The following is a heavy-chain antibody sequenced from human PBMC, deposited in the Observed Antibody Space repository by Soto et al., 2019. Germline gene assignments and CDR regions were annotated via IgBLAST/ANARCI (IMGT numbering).Heavy chain of an antibody. Sequence: SGGSLRLSCAGSGFTFNSFGMSWVRQAPGKGLEWVSDISGEGTDTYYVGSVKGRFTISRDNSKNTLYLQMNSLRVEDTAVYYCAKVPSTGSSEGFDYWGQGTLVTVSS. D-gene: IGHD1-26*01. CDR2: ISGEGTDT. CDR1: GFTFNSFG. CDR3: AKVPSTGSSEGFDY. J-gene: IGHJ4*02. V-gene: IGHV3-23*03.